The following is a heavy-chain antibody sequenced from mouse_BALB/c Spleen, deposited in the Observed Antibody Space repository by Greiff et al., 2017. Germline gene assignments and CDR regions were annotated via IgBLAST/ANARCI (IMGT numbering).Heavy chain of an antibody. CDR3: ARLGGY. CDR1: GYTFTSYW. CDR2: IDPSDSYT. V-gene: IGHV1-69*02. Sequence: QVQLQQSGAELVKPGASVKLSCKASGYTFTSYWMHWVKQRPGQGLEWIGEIDPSDSYTNYNQKFKGKATLTVDKSSSTAYMQLSSLTSEDSAVYYCARLGGYWGQGTTLTVSS. J-gene: IGHJ2*01.